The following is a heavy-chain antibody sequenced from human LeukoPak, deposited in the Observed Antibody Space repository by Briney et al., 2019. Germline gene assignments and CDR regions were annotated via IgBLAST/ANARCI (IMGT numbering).Heavy chain of an antibody. CDR3: ARDSYSSGWYLVFGY. CDR2: ISSSGSTI. D-gene: IGHD6-19*01. V-gene: IGHV3-48*03. CDR1: GFTFSSYE. Sequence: PGGSLRLSCAASGFTFSSYEMNWVRQAPGKGLEWVSYISSSGSTIYYADSVKGRFTISRDNAKSSLYLQMNSLRAEDTAVYYCARDSYSSGWYLVFGYWGQGTLVTVSS. J-gene: IGHJ4*02.